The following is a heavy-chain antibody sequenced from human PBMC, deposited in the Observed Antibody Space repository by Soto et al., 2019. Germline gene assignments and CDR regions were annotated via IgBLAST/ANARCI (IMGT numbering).Heavy chain of an antibody. CDR2: IYYSGST. D-gene: IGHD6-13*01. CDR1: GGSISSSSYY. J-gene: IGHJ4*02. V-gene: IGHV4-39*01. CDR3: ASWAWIAAAPPRPPYYFDY. Sequence: QLQLQESGPGLVKPSETLSLTCTVSGGSISSSSYYWGWIRQPPGKGLEWIGSIYYSGSTYYNPSLKSRVTISVDTSKNQFSLKLSSVTAADTAVYYCASWAWIAAAPPRPPYYFDYWGQGTLVTVSS.